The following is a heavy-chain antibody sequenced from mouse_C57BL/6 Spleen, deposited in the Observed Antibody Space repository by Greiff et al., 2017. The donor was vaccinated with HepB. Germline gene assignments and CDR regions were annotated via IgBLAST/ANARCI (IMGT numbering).Heavy chain of an antibody. Sequence: QVHVKQSGAELVKPGASVKLSCKASGYTFTSYWMHWVKQRPGQGLEWIGMIHPNSGSTNYNEKFKSKATLTVDKSSSTAYMQLSSLTSEDSAVYYCARGYYAMDYWGQGTSVTVSS. CDR2: IHPNSGST. CDR1: GYTFTSYW. V-gene: IGHV1-64*01. CDR3: ARGYYAMDY. J-gene: IGHJ4*01.